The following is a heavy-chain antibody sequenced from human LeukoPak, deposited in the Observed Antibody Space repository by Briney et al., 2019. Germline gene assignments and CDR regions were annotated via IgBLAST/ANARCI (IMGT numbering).Heavy chain of an antibody. CDR3: AKGRDAFDI. J-gene: IGHJ3*02. Sequence: SETLSLTCTVSNYSISSAYYWGWIRQPPGKGLEWIGSIYHSGIVYYNPSLKSRVTISVDTSKNQFSLRLRSVTAADTAVYYCAKGRDAFDIWGQGTMVTVSP. CDR2: IYHSGIV. V-gene: IGHV4-38-2*02. CDR1: NYSISSAYY. D-gene: IGHD5-24*01.